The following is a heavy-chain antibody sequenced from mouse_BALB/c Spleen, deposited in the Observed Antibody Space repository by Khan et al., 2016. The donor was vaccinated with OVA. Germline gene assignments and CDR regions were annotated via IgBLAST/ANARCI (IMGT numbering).Heavy chain of an antibody. D-gene: IGHD1-1*01. CDR1: GYSITSGYA. J-gene: IGHJ2*01. Sequence: EVQLQESGPGLVKPSQSLSLTCTVTGYSITSGYAWNWIRQFPGNKLEWMGYISYSGVTSYTPSLKSRTSITRDTSKNQFFLQLNYVTTEDTANYYCARGNYYGYYFDYWGQGTTLTVSS. V-gene: IGHV3-2*02. CDR2: ISYSGVT. CDR3: ARGNYYGYYFDY.